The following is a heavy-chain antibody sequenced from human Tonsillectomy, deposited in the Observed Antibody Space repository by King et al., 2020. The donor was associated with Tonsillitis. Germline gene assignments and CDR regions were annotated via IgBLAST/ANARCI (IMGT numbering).Heavy chain of an antibody. V-gene: IGHV3-30*04. CDR1: GFTFSSYA. CDR3: ARDADYYDSSGYYYAFDY. J-gene: IGHJ4*02. D-gene: IGHD3-22*01. Sequence: VQLVESGGGVVQPGRSLRLSCAASGFTFSSYAMHWVRQAPGKGLEWVAVISYDGSNKYYADSVKGRFTISRDNSKNTLYLQMNSLRAEDTAVYYCARDADYYDSSGYYYAFDYWGQGTLVTVSS. CDR2: ISYDGSNK.